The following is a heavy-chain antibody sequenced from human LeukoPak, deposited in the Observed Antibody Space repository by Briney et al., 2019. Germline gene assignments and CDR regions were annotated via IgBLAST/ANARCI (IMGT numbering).Heavy chain of an antibody. D-gene: IGHD2-2*01. Sequence: ASVKVSCKASGYTXTGYYVNWVRQAPGQGLEWMGWINPNSGGTNYAQKFQGRVTMTRDTSISTAYMELSSLRSDDTAVYYCARKSASRSTSEFDCWGQGTLVTVS. CDR3: ARKSASRSTSEFDC. CDR2: INPNSGGT. J-gene: IGHJ4*02. CDR1: GYTXTGYY. V-gene: IGHV1-2*02.